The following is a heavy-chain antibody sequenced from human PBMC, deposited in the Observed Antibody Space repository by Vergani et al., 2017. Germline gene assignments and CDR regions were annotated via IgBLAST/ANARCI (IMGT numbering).Heavy chain of an antibody. CDR2: ISAYNGNT. Sequence: QVQLVQSGAEVKKPGASVKVSCKASGYTFTSYGISWVRQAPGQGLEWMGWISAYNGNTNYAQKLQGRVTMTTDTSTSTAYMELRSLRSDDTAVYYCARALSSSWQKRWVDKYYFDYWGQGTLVTVSS. D-gene: IGHD6-13*01. J-gene: IGHJ4*02. CDR1: GYTFTSYG. CDR3: ARALSSSWQKRWVDKYYFDY. V-gene: IGHV1-18*01.